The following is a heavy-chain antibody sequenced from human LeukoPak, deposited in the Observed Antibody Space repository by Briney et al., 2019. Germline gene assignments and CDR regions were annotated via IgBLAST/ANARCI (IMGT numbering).Heavy chain of an antibody. D-gene: IGHD4-23*01. Sequence: SETLSHTCTVSGGSISSGDYYWSWIRQPPGKGLEWIGYIYYSGSTYYNPSLKSRVTISVDTSKNQFSLKLSSVTAADTAVYYCARDLLNEGNHLDYWGQGTLVTVSS. J-gene: IGHJ4*02. V-gene: IGHV4-30-4*01. CDR1: GGSISSGDYY. CDR2: IYYSGST. CDR3: ARDLLNEGNHLDY.